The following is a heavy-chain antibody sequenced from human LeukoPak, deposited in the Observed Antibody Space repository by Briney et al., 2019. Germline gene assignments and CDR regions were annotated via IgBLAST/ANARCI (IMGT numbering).Heavy chain of an antibody. D-gene: IGHD2-21*02. V-gene: IGHV1-24*01. J-gene: IGHJ6*03. CDR2: FDPEDGET. CDR1: GYTLTELS. CDR3: ATSGGDDYYYCMDV. Sequence: ASVKVSCKVSGYTLTELSMHWVRQAPGKGLEWMGGFDPEDGETIYAQKFQGRVTMTEDTSTDTAYMELSSLRSEDTAVYYCATSGGDDYYYCMDVWGKGTTVTVSS.